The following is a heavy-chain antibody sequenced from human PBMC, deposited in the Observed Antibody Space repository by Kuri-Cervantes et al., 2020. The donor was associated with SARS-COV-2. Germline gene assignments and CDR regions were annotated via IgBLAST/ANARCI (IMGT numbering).Heavy chain of an antibody. V-gene: IGHV1-18*04. Sequence: ASVKVSCMASGYTLTDYYIHWVRQAPGQGLEWMGWISAYNGNTNYAQKLQGRVTMTTDTSTSTAYMELRSLRSDDTAAYYCARNPGVGGFDWLLKAGYYYYYMDVWGKGTTVTVSS. D-gene: IGHD3-9*01. CDR1: GYTLTDYY. CDR3: ARNPGVGGFDWLLKAGYYYYYMDV. CDR2: ISAYNGNT. J-gene: IGHJ6*03.